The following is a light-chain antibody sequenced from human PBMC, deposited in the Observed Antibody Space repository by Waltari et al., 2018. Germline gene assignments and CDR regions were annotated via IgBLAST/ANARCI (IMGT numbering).Light chain of an antibody. V-gene: IGKV3-20*01. Sequence: EIVLTQSPGTLSLSPGARGNLSCRASQSVGRYLAWYKQQHGQAPRLLIYDASTRATGIPDRFSGGGSGTDFSLTISRLEPEDFAVYYCQMYVRLPVTFGQGTKVEI. CDR1: QSVGRY. J-gene: IGKJ1*01. CDR3: QMYVRLPVT. CDR2: DAS.